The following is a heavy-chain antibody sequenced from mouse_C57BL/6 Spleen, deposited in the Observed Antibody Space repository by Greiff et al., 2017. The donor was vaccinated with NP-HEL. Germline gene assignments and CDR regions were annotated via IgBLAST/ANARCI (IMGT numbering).Heavy chain of an antibody. CDR2: INPGSGGT. D-gene: IGHD1-1*02. V-gene: IGHV1-54*01. CDR1: GYAFTNYL. J-gene: IGHJ4*01. Sequence: QVQLKQSGAELVRPGTSVKVSCKASGYAFTNYLIEWVKQRPGQGLEWIGVINPGSGGTNYNEKFKGKATLTADKSSSTAYMQLSSLTSEDSAVYFCARQTMGYYYAMDYWGQGTSVTVSS. CDR3: ARQTMGYYYAMDY.